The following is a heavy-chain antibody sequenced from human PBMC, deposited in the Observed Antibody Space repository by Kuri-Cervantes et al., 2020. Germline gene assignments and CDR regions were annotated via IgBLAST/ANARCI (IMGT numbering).Heavy chain of an antibody. CDR1: GGSFSGYY. CDR2: INHSGST. J-gene: IGHJ2*01. D-gene: IGHD3-16*02. V-gene: IGHV4-34*01. Sequence: GSLRLSCAVYGGSFSGYYWSWIRQPPGKGLEWIGEINHSGSTNYNPSLKSRVTISVDTSKNQFSLKLSSVTAADTAVYYCARGGRDYVWGSYRQYWYSDLWGRGTLVTVSS. CDR3: ARGGRDYVWGSYRQYWYSDL.